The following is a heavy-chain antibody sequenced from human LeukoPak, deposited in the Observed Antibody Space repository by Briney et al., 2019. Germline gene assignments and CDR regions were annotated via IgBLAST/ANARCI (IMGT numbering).Heavy chain of an antibody. D-gene: IGHD3-3*01. J-gene: IGHJ4*02. CDR1: GYTFTGYY. CDR3: ARFLEWLYTPPFDY. CDR2: INPNSGGT. V-gene: IGHV1-2*02. Sequence: ASVKVSCKASGYTFTGYYMHWVRQAPGQGLEWMGWINPNSGGTNYAQKFQGRVTMTRDTSISTAYMELSRLRSDDTAAYYCARFLEWLYTPPFDYWGQGTLVTVSS.